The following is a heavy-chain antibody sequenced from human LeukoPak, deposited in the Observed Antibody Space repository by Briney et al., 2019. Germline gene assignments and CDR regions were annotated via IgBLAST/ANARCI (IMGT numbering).Heavy chain of an antibody. Sequence: PSETLSLTCTVSGGSISSYYWSWIRQPPGKGLEWIGYIYYSGSTNYNPSLKSRVTISIDTSKNQFSLKLSSVAAADTAVYYCARLANYDFWRGPYPHDAFDIWGQGTVVTVSS. CDR2: IYYSGST. D-gene: IGHD3-3*01. J-gene: IGHJ3*02. V-gene: IGHV4-59*08. CDR1: GGSISSYY. CDR3: ARLANYDFWRGPYPHDAFDI.